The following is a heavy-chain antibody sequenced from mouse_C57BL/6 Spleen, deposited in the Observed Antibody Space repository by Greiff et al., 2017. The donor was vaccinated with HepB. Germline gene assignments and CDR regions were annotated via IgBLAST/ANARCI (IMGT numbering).Heavy chain of an antibody. CDR1: GFTFSDAW. V-gene: IGHV6-6*01. Sequence: EVKVEESGGGLVQPGGSMKLSCAASGFTFSDAWMDWVRQSPEKGLEWVAEIRNKANNHATYYAESVKGRFTISRDDSKSSVYLQMNSLRAEDTGIYYCTSPGYEYDGFAYWGQGTLVTVAA. D-gene: IGHD2-4*01. J-gene: IGHJ3*01. CDR3: TSPGYEYDGFAY. CDR2: IRNKANNHAT.